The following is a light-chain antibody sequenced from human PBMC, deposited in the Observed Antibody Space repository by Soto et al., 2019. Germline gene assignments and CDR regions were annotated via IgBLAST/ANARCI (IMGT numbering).Light chain of an antibody. J-gene: IGKJ1*01. CDR1: QNIRTY. CDR2: AAS. V-gene: IGKV1-39*01. CDR3: QQSYIAPWT. Sequence: DIQMTQSPPFLSASVGDRVTITCRASQNIRTYLSWYQQKPGKAPTLLIYAASRLQSGVPSRFSAGGSGTEFTLSINSLLPEDFATYYCQQSYIAPWTFGQGTKVDIK.